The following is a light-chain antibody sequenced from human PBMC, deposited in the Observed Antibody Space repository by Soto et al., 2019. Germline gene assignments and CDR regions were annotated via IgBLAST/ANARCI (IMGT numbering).Light chain of an antibody. J-gene: IGLJ1*01. Sequence: QSVLTQPPSVSGAPGQRVTISCTGSNSNIGAASDVHWYQQLPGTAPKLLIYGNTKRPSGVPDRFSGSKSGTSASLAITGLQAEDEADYYCQSYDNSLSYVFGTGTKVTVL. CDR2: GNT. CDR1: NSNIGAASD. V-gene: IGLV1-40*01. CDR3: QSYDNSLSYV.